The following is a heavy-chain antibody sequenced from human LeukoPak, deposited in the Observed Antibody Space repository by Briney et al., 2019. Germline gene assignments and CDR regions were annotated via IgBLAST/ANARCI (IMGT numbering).Heavy chain of an antibody. CDR1: GGSFSGYY. Sequence: PSETLSLTCAVYGGSFSGYYWSWIRQPPGKGLEWIGGINHSGSTSYNPSLKSRVTISVDTSKNQFSLKLSSVTAADTAVYYCARDAYCCGTSCYSWTTRNYYYYMDVWGKGTTVTVSS. V-gene: IGHV4-34*01. CDR2: INHSGST. CDR3: ARDAYCCGTSCYSWTTRNYYYYMDV. D-gene: IGHD2-2*01. J-gene: IGHJ6*03.